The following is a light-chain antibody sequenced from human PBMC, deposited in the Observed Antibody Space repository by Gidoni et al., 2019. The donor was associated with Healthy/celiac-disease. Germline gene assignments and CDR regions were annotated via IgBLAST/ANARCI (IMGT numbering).Light chain of an antibody. Sequence: SYELTQSPSVSVSPGQTASITCSGDKFGDNYACWSQPKSGQYPGMVIYQDTKRPSGSPERFSGSNSANTATLTISGTQAMDEADYYCQACDSSTVHVVFGGGTKLTVL. CDR1: KFGDNY. V-gene: IGLV3-1*01. CDR2: QDT. J-gene: IGLJ2*01. CDR3: QACDSSTVHVV.